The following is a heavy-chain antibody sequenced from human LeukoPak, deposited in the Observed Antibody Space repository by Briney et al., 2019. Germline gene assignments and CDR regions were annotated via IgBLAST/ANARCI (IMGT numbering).Heavy chain of an antibody. D-gene: IGHD3-3*01. CDR1: GFTFSDYH. Sequence: GSLRLSCAASGFTFSDYHMTWIRQAPGKGLEWVSYISDSGSTIYYADSVKGRFAISRDNAQNSLYLQMNSLRAEDTAVYYCARGFHYDFWSGSYYFDYWGQGTLVIVSS. J-gene: IGHJ4*02. CDR2: ISDSGSTI. CDR3: ARGFHYDFWSGSYYFDY. V-gene: IGHV3-11*01.